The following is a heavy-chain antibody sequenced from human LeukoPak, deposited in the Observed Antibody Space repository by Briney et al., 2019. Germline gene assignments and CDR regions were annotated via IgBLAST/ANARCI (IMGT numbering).Heavy chain of an antibody. D-gene: IGHD3-9*01. CDR3: ARQPILTGYYPSFDY. CDR1: GGSISSSSYY. J-gene: IGHJ4*02. Sequence: PSETLSLTCTVSGGSISSSSYYWGWIRQPPGKGLDWIGSIYYSGSTYYNPSLKRRVTISVDTSKNQFSLKLSSVTAADTAVYYCARQPILTGYYPSFDYWGQGTLVTVSS. V-gene: IGHV4-39*01. CDR2: IYYSGST.